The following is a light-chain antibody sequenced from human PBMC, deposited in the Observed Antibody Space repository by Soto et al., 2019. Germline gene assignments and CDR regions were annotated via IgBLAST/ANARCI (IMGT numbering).Light chain of an antibody. CDR1: QDISNY. CDR3: QQYDNLPPGT. CDR2: DAS. J-gene: IGKJ3*01. Sequence: DIQMTQSPSSLSASVGDRVTITCQASQDISNYLNWYQQKPGKAPKLLIYDASNLETGVPSRFSGCGSGTEFTFTISSLQPEDIATYYCQQYDNLPPGTFGPGTKVDIK. V-gene: IGKV1-33*01.